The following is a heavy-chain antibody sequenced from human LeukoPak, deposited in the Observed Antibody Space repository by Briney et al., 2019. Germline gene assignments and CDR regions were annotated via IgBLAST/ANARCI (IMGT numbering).Heavy chain of an antibody. CDR1: GYSFTSYW. V-gene: IGHV5-51*01. CDR3: ARHFVPYGDYINAFDI. CDR2: IYPTDSDT. J-gene: IGHJ3*02. Sequence: GESLKISCKGSGYSFTSYWIAWVRQMPGKGLEWMGIIYPTDSDTRYSPSFQGQVTISVEQSISPAYLQWTSLKTSDTAMYYCARHFVPYGDYINAFDIWGQGTMVTVSA. D-gene: IGHD4-17*01.